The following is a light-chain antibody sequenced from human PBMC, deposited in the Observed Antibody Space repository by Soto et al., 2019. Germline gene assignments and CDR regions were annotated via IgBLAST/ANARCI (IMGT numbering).Light chain of an antibody. CDR1: QSININ. CDR3: QQYHRWPPLT. V-gene: IGKV3D-15*01. Sequence: VLMMQSPATLSVSPGERVTLSCRASQSININLAWYQQKPGQAPRVLIYGASSRASGIPDRFSGSRSGTEFTLTISSLEHDDFAFYYCQQYHRWPPLTFGGGTSVAIE. J-gene: IGKJ4*01. CDR2: GAS.